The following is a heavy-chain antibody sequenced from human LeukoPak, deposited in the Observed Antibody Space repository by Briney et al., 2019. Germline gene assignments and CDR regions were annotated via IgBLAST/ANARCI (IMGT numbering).Heavy chain of an antibody. Sequence: GGSLRLSCAASGFTFSSYGMHWVRQAPGKGLEWVAVISYDGSNKYYADSVKGRFTISRDNSKNTLYLQMNSLRAEDTAVYYCAKVMRYYGSGSLYGMDVWGQGTTVTVSS. CDR3: AKVMRYYGSGSLYGMDV. CDR1: GFTFSSYG. V-gene: IGHV3-30*18. CDR2: ISYDGSNK. D-gene: IGHD3-10*01. J-gene: IGHJ6*02.